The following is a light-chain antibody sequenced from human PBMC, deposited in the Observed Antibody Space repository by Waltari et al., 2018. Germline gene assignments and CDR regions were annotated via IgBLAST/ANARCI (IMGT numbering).Light chain of an antibody. V-gene: IGKV3-11*01. CDR3: RQRRNWPLT. CDR2: DAS. J-gene: IGKJ4*01. CDR1: LSVVTY. Sequence: ELVLTQSPDILSFSPGERATLSCRASLSVVTYLAWYQHRPGQSPRLLIYDASYRATGIPAGFSGSGSETDFTLTISSLQPEDFSVYYCRQRRNWPLTFGGGTRVQI.